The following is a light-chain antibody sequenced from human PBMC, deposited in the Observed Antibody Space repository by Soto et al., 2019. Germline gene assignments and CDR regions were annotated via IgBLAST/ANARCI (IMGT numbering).Light chain of an antibody. V-gene: IGKV3-20*01. J-gene: IGKJ4*01. CDR2: DAS. Sequence: EIVLTQSPDTLSLSPGERATLSCRASQSVRSNYLAWYQQKPGQAPRFLIYDASSRATGIPDRFSGSGSGTDFTLTISRLEPEDFAVYYCQQYGSSPLTFCEGTKVEIK. CDR1: QSVRSNY. CDR3: QQYGSSPLT.